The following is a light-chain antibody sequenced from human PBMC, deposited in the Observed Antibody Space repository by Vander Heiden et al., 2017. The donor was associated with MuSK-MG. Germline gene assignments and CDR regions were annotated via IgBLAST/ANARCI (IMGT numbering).Light chain of an antibody. CDR2: AAS. CDR1: QSISSC. CDR3: QQANSTPLT. J-gene: IGKJ4*01. Sequence: IQITQSPSSVSASVGDRVTITCRASQSISSCLAWYQQKPGKAPKLLIYAASSLQSGVPSRFSGSASGTDFTLTISRLHPEDFATYYCQQANSTPLTFGGGTRVEIK. V-gene: IGKV1-12*01.